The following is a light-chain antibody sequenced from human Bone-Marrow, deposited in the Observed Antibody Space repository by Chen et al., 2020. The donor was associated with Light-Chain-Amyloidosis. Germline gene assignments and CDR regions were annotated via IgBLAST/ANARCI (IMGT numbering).Light chain of an antibody. CDR2: DVS. CDR1: NIGSTS. CDR3: QVWDRSRDRPV. Sequence: SYVLTQPSSVSVAPGQTATIACGGNNIGSTSVHWYQQTPGQAPLLLVYDVSDRPSGIPERLSGSNSGNTATLTISRVEAGDAADSYCQVWDRSRDRPVFGGGTKLTVL. V-gene: IGLV3-21*02. J-gene: IGLJ3*02.